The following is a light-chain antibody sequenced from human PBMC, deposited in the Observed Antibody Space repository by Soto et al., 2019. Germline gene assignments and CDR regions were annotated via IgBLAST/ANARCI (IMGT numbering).Light chain of an antibody. J-gene: IGKJ1*01. CDR2: GAS. CDR3: QQYKKWPPWT. CDR1: QTVSNN. Sequence: EIVMTQSPATLSVSPGERATLSCRASQTVSNNLAWYQQKPGQAPRLLTYGASTRATGIPARFSGSGSGTEFTLTIRSLQSEDFAVYYCQQYKKWPPWTFGQGTKVDI. V-gene: IGKV3-15*01.